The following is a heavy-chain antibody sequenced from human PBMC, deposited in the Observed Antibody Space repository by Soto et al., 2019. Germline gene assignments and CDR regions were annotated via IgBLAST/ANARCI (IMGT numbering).Heavy chain of an antibody. J-gene: IGHJ4*02. V-gene: IGHV4-59*01. Sequence: SETLSLTCTVSGSSSSSYYLSWIRQPPGKGLEWIGYIYYSGSTNYNPSLKSRVTISVDTSKNQFSLKLSSVTAADTAVYYCARDRGYDWEYYFDYWGQGTLVTVSS. D-gene: IGHD5-12*01. CDR2: IYYSGST. CDR1: GSSSSSYY. CDR3: ARDRGYDWEYYFDY.